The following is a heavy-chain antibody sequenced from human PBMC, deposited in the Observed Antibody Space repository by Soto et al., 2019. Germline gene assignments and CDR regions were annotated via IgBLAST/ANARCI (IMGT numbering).Heavy chain of an antibody. D-gene: IGHD1-26*01. CDR1: GVSVSRDYQ. CDR2: ISYSGSP. V-gene: IGHV4-30-4*01. J-gene: IGHJ1*01. Sequence: GPGPWPSSETLSLTCTVSGVSVSRDYQWIWIRQPPGKGLEWIGHISYSGSPYYHPSLRSRLSISVDTSKNQFSLKVKSVTAADTAVYYCARAWDFWGQGTLVTVS. CDR3: ARAWDF.